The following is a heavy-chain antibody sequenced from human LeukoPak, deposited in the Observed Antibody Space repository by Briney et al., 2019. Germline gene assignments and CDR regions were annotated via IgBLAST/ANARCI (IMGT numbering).Heavy chain of an antibody. CDR2: VDQHGTKE. D-gene: IGHD1-26*01. J-gene: IGHJ4*02. V-gene: IGHV3-7*01. CDR3: AKGTVRAKY. CDR1: GFNFVAYW. Sequence: GGSVRLSCTTAGFNFVAYWMGWVRQAPGKGVEWVANVDQHGTKESYVDAVEGRFTISSDNAKNSLYLQMNSLRLHDTAVYYCAKGTVRAKYWGQRTLVIVSS.